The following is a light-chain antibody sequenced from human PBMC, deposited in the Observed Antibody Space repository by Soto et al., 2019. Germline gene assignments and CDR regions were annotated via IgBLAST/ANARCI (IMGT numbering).Light chain of an antibody. J-gene: IGLJ1*01. CDR3: SSYTSSSLYV. Sequence: QSALTQPPSASGSPGQSVTITCSGTSSDVGEENYVSWYQQHPGKVPKLILYEVSKRPSGVPDRFSGSRSGNTASLTVSGLQAEDEADYYCSSYTSSSLYVFGTGTKLTVL. CDR1: SSDVGEENY. CDR2: EVS. V-gene: IGLV2-8*01.